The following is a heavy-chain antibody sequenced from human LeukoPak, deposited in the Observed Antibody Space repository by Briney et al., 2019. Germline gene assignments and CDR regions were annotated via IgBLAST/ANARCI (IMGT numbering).Heavy chain of an antibody. D-gene: IGHD6-13*01. CDR2: IYTSGST. CDR3: ARETFIAAAGNRVFDY. Sequence: SETLSLTCTVSGGSISSSYWSWIRQPAGKGLEWIGRIYTSGSTNYNPSLKSRVTMSVDTSKNQFSLKLSSVTAADTAVYYCARETFIAAAGNRVFDYWGQGTLVTASS. V-gene: IGHV4-4*07. CDR1: GGSISSSY. J-gene: IGHJ4*02.